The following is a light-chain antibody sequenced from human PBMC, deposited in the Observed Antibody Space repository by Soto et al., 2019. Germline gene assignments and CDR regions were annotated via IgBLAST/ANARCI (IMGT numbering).Light chain of an antibody. J-gene: IGKJ3*01. CDR1: ESVHRN. Sequence: EMVMTQSPATLSVSPGERVTLSCRASESVHRNLAWYQQKPGQGPSLLIYYASTRATGVPDRFTGSGSGTEFPLTISSLQSEDSEVYHCPHYNNWPPTFGPGTKVEIK. CDR2: YAS. CDR3: PHYNNWPPT. V-gene: IGKV3-15*01.